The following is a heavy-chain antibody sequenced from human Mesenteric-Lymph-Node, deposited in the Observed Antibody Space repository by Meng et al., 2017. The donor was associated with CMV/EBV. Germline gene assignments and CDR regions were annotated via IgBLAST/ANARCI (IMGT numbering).Heavy chain of an antibody. CDR1: GFTFRRYA. CDR2: ISSSSSHI. CDR3: ARDEGGYSHWFDS. Sequence: CEASGFTFRRYAMNWVRQAPGKGLEWVSYISSSSSHIYYADSVKGRFTVSRDNPKNSLYLEMNSLRVEDTAVYYCARDEGGYSHWFDSWGQGTLVTVSS. V-gene: IGHV3-21*01. J-gene: IGHJ5*01. D-gene: IGHD2-21*01.